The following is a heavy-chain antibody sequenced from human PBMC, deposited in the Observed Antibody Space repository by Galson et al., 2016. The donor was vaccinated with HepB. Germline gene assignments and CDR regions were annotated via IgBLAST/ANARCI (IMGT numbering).Heavy chain of an antibody. J-gene: IGHJ4*02. Sequence: SLRLSCAASGFTFSSYGMHWVRQAPGKGLEWVAFISYDGSNKKYADSVKGRFTISRDNSKNTLYLQMNSLRAEDTAVYYCAREDSTRAAASFDYWGQGTLVTVSS. CDR2: ISYDGSNK. D-gene: IGHD6-13*01. CDR3: AREDSTRAAASFDY. V-gene: IGHV3-30*03. CDR1: GFTFSSYG.